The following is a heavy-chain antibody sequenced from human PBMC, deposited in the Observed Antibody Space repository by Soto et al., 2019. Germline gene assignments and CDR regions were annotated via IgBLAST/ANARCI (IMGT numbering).Heavy chain of an antibody. J-gene: IGHJ6*02. CDR1: GFTFSSYA. CDR2: ISYDGSNK. Sequence: QVQLVESGGGVVQPGRSLRLSCAASGFTFSSYAMHWVRQAPGKGLEWVAVISYDGSNKYYADSVKGRFTISRDNSNNTLYLQMNRLRAEDTAVYYCARGAPYYDILTGGMDVWGQGTTVTGSS. D-gene: IGHD3-9*01. V-gene: IGHV3-30-3*01. CDR3: ARGAPYYDILTGGMDV.